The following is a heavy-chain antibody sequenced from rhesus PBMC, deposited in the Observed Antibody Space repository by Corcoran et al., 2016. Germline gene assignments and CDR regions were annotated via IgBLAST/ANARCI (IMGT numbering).Heavy chain of an antibody. CDR3: ARAPYNIWTGNIDY. V-gene: IGHV4-127*01. J-gene: IGHJ4*01. D-gene: IGHD3-3*01. Sequence: QVQLQESGPGLVKPSETLSLTCAVSGYSISSGYGWSWIRQPPGKGLEWIGYISYSGSTYYPPSFKRRVTISITTTKDRFSLTLSAVTAADTAVYYCARAPYNIWTGNIDYWGQGVLVTVSS. CDR2: ISYSGST. CDR1: GYSISSGYG.